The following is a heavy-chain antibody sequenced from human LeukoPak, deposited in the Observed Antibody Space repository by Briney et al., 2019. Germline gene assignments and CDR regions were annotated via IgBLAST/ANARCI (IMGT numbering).Heavy chain of an antibody. Sequence: SETLSLTCTVSGGSISSSSYYWGWIRQPPGKGLEWIGSIYYSGSTYYNPSIKSRVTISVDTYTTQFSLKLSSVTAADTAVYYCATRDYDFWSGYRYAFDFWGQGTLVTVSS. CDR3: ATRDYDFWSGYRYAFDF. CDR2: IYYSGST. CDR1: GGSISSSSYY. V-gene: IGHV4-39*01. J-gene: IGHJ4*03. D-gene: IGHD3-3*01.